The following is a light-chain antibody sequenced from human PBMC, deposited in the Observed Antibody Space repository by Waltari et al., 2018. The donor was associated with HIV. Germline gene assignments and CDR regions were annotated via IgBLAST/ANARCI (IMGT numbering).Light chain of an antibody. CDR2: NNN. CDR3: AVWEDDVNGL. CDR1: RSIIERND. Sequence: QSVLIQPPSVSGTPGQRVTISCSGRRSIIERNDVTWYRHLQGTATKLLIYNNNRRPSGVPERFSGSKSGTSTSLAISGRQSEDEGDYYCAVWEDDVNGLFGGGTKMNV. V-gene: IGLV1-44*01. J-gene: IGLJ2*01.